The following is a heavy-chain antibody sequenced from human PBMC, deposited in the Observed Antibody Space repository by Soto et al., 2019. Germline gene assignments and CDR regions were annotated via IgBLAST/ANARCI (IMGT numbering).Heavy chain of an antibody. CDR1: GGTFSSYA. CDR2: IIPIFGTA. V-gene: IGHV1-69*13. CDR3: ARVEYQLLYNWFDP. Sequence: SVKVSCKASGGTFSSYAISWVRQAPGQGLEWMGGIIPIFGTANYAQKFQGRVTITADESTSTAYMELSSLRSEDTAVYYCARVEYQLLYNWFDPWGQGTLVTVSS. D-gene: IGHD2-2*01. J-gene: IGHJ5*02.